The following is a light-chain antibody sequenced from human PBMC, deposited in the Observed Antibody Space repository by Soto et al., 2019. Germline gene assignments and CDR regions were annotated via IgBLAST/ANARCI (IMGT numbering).Light chain of an antibody. V-gene: IGLV2-8*01. CDR1: STDVGGYNF. CDR2: EVS. CDR3: SSYAANNIHYV. J-gene: IGLJ1*01. Sequence: QSVLTQPPSASGSAGQSVTISCTGTSTDVGGYNFVSWYQQHPGKAPKLMIYEVSKRPSGVPDRFSGSKSGNTASLTVSGLQAEDEADYYCSSYAANNIHYVFGTGTKPTVL.